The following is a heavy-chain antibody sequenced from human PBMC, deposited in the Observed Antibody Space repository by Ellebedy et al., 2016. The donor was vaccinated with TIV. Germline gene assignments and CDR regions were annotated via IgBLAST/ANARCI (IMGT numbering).Heavy chain of an antibody. CDR3: AKATAGYDYVGFDS. CDR2: MIPFFGTS. J-gene: IGHJ4*02. V-gene: IGHV1-69*06. CDR1: GGAFSSYA. Sequence: SVKVSXXASGGAFSSYAFSWVRQAPGQELEWMGGMIPFFGTSHYAQKFQGRVTLTADKSTGTAYMDLASLRSEDTAIYYCAKATAGYDYVGFDSWGQGTLVTVS. D-gene: IGHD5-12*01.